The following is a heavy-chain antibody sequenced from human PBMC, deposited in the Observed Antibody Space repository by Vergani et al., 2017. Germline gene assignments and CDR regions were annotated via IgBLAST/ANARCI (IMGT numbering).Heavy chain of an antibody. D-gene: IGHD4-17*01. CDR3: ARLYGAEVDAFDI. V-gene: IGHV4-59*08. CDR1: GGSISSYY. Sequence: QVQLQESGPGLVKPSETLSLTCTVSGGSISSYYWSWIRQPPGKGLEWIGYIYYSGSTNYNPSLKSRVTISVDTSKNQFSLKLSSVTAADTAVYYCARLYGAEVDAFDIWGQGTMVTVSS. J-gene: IGHJ3*02. CDR2: IYYSGST.